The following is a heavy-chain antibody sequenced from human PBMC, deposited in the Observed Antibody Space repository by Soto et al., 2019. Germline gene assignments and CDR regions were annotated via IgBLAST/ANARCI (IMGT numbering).Heavy chain of an antibody. CDR2: IYYSGST. Sequence: QVQLQESGPGLVKPSQTLSLTCTVSGGSISSGGYYWSWIRQHPGKGLEWIGYIYYSGSTYYNPSLKSRVTVXXDXSXXQFYLELSSVTGADTAVYYCARGSGCDPLPYSFDYWGQGTLVTVSS. CDR1: GGSISSGGYY. J-gene: IGHJ4*02. V-gene: IGHV4-31*03. CDR3: ARGSGCDPLPYSFDY. D-gene: IGHD1-26*01.